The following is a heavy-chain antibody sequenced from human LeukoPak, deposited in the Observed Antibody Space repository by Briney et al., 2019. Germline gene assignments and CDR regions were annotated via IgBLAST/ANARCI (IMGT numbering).Heavy chain of an antibody. Sequence: ASETLSLTCAVYGGSFSGYYWSWIRQPPGKGLEWIGEINHSGGTNYNPSLKSRVTISVDTSKNHFSLTLSSVTAADTAVYYCARFGGPHAFDIWGQGTMVTVSS. CDR1: GGSFSGYY. CDR2: INHSGGT. V-gene: IGHV4-34*01. CDR3: ARFGGPHAFDI. D-gene: IGHD3-3*01. J-gene: IGHJ3*02.